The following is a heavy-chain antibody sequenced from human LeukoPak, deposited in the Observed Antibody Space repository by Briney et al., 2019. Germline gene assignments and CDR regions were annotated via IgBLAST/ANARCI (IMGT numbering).Heavy chain of an antibody. Sequence: TGGSLRLSCAASGFTFSSYWMSWVRQAPGKGLEGVANIRQDGRVQNYVDSVKGRFTISRDNPKNSVYLQMSSLRAEDTAVYYCLVKTRSRGFDYWGQGTLVTVSS. V-gene: IGHV3-7*01. CDR1: GFTFSSYW. D-gene: IGHD2/OR15-2a*01. CDR2: IRQDGRVQ. J-gene: IGHJ4*02. CDR3: LVKTRSRGFDY.